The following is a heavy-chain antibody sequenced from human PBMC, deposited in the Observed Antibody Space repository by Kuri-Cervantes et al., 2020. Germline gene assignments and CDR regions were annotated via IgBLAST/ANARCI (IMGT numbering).Heavy chain of an antibody. Sequence: SETLSLTCTVSGGSISSYYWSWIRQPPGKGLEWIGYIYYSGSTNYNPSLKSRVTISVDTSKNQFSLKLSSVTAADTAVYYCARVSFTYDILTGYYPNHFGYWGQGTLVTVSS. D-gene: IGHD3-9*01. CDR1: GGSISSYY. CDR2: IYYSGST. CDR3: ARVSFTYDILTGYYPNHFGY. V-gene: IGHV4-59*01. J-gene: IGHJ4*02.